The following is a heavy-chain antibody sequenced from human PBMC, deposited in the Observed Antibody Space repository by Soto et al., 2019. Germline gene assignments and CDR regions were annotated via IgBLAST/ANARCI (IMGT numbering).Heavy chain of an antibody. Sequence: PSETLSLTCAVSGDSVSNDNYYWSWIRQPPGKGLEWIGYIYYSGTTNYNSYLKSRLSLSVDMSKNQFSLKLSSVTAADTAVYYCAREYAYSGSYFQHNWFDPWGQGTLVTVSS. V-gene: IGHV4-61*01. CDR2: IYYSGTT. J-gene: IGHJ5*02. D-gene: IGHD1-26*01. CDR3: AREYAYSGSYFQHNWFDP. CDR1: GDSVSNDNYY.